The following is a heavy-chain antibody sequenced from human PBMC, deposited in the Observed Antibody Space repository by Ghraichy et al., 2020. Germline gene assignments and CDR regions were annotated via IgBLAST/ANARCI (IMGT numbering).Heavy chain of an antibody. V-gene: IGHV4-31*03. CDR3: ARVYDSSGYTFDY. J-gene: IGHJ4*02. Sequence: TLSLTCTVSGGSISSGGYYWSWIRQHPGKGLEWIGYIYYSGSTYYNPSLKSRVTISVDTSKNQFSLKLSSVTAADTAVYYCARVYDSSGYTFDYWGQGTLVTVSS. CDR1: GGSISSGGYY. D-gene: IGHD3-22*01. CDR2: IYYSGST.